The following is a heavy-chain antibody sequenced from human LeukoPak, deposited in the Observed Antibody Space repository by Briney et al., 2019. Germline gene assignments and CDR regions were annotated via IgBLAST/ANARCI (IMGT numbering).Heavy chain of an antibody. D-gene: IGHD3-16*02. V-gene: IGHV4-39*07. Sequence: ASETLSLTCTVSGGSISSSSYYWGWIRQPPGKGLEWIGSIYYSGSTNYNPSLKSRVTISVDTSKNQFSLKLSSVTAADTAVYYCARDPLTFDYWGQGTLVTVSS. CDR3: ARDPLTFDY. CDR1: GGSISSSSYY. J-gene: IGHJ4*02. CDR2: IYYSGST.